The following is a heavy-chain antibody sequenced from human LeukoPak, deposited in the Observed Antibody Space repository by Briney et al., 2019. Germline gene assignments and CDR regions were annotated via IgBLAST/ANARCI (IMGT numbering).Heavy chain of an antibody. CDR1: GGTFSSYA. J-gene: IGHJ6*02. CDR3: ARVVGSGYYLDTSYYYYYGMDV. CDR2: IIPIFGTA. V-gene: IGHV1-69*01. Sequence: GASVKVSFKASGGTFSSYAISWVRQAPGQGLEWMGGIIPIFGTANYAQKFQGRVTITADESTSTAYMELSSLRSEDTAVYYCARVVGSGYYLDTSYYYYYGMDVWGQGTTVTVSS. D-gene: IGHD3-3*01.